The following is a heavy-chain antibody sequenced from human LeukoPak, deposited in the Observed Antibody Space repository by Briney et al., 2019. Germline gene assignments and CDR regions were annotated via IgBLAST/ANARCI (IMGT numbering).Heavy chain of an antibody. CDR1: GFTFSSYG. CDR3: AKEIGVTMVRGVPSY. D-gene: IGHD3-10*01. V-gene: IGHV3-30*02. J-gene: IGHJ4*02. Sequence: GGSLRLSCAASGFTFSSYGMHWVRQAPGKGLEWVAFIRYDGSNKYYADSVKGRFTISRDNSKNTLYLQMNSLRAEDTAVYYCAKEIGVTMVRGVPSYWGQGTLVTVSS. CDR2: IRYDGSNK.